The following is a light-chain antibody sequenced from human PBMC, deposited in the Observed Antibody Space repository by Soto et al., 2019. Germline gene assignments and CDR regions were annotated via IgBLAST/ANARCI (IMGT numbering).Light chain of an antibody. J-gene: IGKJ4*01. CDR2: DAS. CDR1: QAISNY. CDR3: QQYDDLLT. Sequence: DIQVTQSPSSLSASVGDRVTITCQASQAISNYLNWYQQKPGKAPEVLIYDASNLETGVPSRFSGSGSGTYFTLTINGLQPEDIATYYCQQYDDLLTFGGGTKVEI. V-gene: IGKV1-33*01.